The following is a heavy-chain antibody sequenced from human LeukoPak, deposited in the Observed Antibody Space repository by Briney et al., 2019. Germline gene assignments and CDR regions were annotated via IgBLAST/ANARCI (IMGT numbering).Heavy chain of an antibody. J-gene: IGHJ5*02. D-gene: IGHD3-10*01. CDR3: ARARLTITMVRGALVTSSRSWFDP. V-gene: IGHV1-3*01. CDR2: INAGNGNT. CDR1: GYTFTEYA. Sequence: GASVKVSCKASGYTFTEYALHWVRQAPGQRLEWMGWINAGNGNTKYSQKFQGRVTITRDTSASTAYMELSSLRSEDTAVYYCARARLTITMVRGALVTSSRSWFDPWGQGTLVTVSS.